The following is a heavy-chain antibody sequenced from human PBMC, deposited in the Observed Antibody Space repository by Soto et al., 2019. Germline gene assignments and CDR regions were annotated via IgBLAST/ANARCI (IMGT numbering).Heavy chain of an antibody. D-gene: IGHD3-22*01. CDR2: INPNSGGT. Sequence: ASVKVSCKASGYTFTGYYMRWVRQAPGQGLEWMGWINPNSGGTNYAQEFQGRVTVTRDTSISTAYMELSRLRSDDTAVYYCARGGYYDSSGYKGGGYNSPDYYYYYGMDVWGQGTTVNVSS. J-gene: IGHJ6*02. V-gene: IGHV1-2*02. CDR1: GYTFTGYY. CDR3: ARGGYYDSSGYKGGGYNSPDYYYYYGMDV.